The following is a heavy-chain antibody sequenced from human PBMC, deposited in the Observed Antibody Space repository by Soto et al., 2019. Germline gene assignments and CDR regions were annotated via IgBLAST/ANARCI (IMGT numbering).Heavy chain of an antibody. CDR2: ITGSGKSA. V-gene: IGHV3-23*01. CDR3: AVQLGENCYTMDV. Sequence: EVQLLESGGGWVQPGGSLRLSCAASGFTFSTFVMTWVRQVPGEGLERISSITGSGKSAYYADSVKGRVTISRDNSKNTLYQQITSPGVDDTAVYHCAVQLGENCYTMDVWGQGTTVTVSS. J-gene: IGHJ6*02. D-gene: IGHD1-1*01. CDR1: GFTFSTFV.